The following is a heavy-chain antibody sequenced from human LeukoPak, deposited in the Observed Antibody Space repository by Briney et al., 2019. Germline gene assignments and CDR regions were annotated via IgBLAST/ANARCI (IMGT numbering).Heavy chain of an antibody. J-gene: IGHJ4*02. Sequence: GESLKISCRGFGYIFTNYWIAWVRQMPGKGLEWVGIIYPGDSDTRYSPSFQGQVAISADKAISSAYLQWSSLKASDTAMYYCARQGNYSGYDWGQGTLVTVSS. D-gene: IGHD5-12*01. CDR2: IYPGDSDT. V-gene: IGHV5-51*01. CDR1: GYIFTNYW. CDR3: ARQGNYSGYD.